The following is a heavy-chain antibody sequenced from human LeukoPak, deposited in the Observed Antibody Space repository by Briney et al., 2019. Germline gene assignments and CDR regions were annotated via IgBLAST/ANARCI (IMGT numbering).Heavy chain of an antibody. D-gene: IGHD1-26*01. CDR1: GFTFSSHA. CDR3: AKRAVGVAYYFDS. CDR2: ISGSGGST. V-gene: IGHV3-23*01. Sequence: GGSLRLSCAASGFTFSSHAMGWVRQAPGKGLEWVSAISGSGGSTFYADSVKGRFTISRDNSKNTLYLQMNSLRAEDTAVYYCAKRAVGVAYYFDSWGQGTLVTVSS. J-gene: IGHJ4*02.